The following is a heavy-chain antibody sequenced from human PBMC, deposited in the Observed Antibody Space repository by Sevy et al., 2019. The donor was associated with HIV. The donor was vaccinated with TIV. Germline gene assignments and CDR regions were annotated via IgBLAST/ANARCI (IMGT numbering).Heavy chain of an antibody. CDR2: ISSSSSYI. V-gene: IGHV3-21*01. CDR3: ARGQDNYDFWSGYYFGGMDV. D-gene: IGHD3-3*01. CDR1: GFTFSSYS. Sequence: GGSLRLSCAASGFTFSSYSMNWVRQAPGKGLEWVSSISSSSSYIYYAHSVKGRFTISRDNAKNSLYLQMNSLRAEDTAVYYCARGQDNYDFWSGYYFGGMDVWGQGTTVTVSS. J-gene: IGHJ6*02.